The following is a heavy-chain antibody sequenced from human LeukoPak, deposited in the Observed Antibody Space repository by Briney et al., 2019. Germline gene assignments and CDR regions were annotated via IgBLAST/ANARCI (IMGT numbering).Heavy chain of an antibody. CDR1: GGSISSSSYY. V-gene: IGHV4-39*07. D-gene: IGHD2-21*02. J-gene: IGHJ4*02. CDR3: ARLHIVVVTAVYYFDY. CDR2: IYYSGST. Sequence: SETLSLTCTVSGGSISSSSYYWGWIRQPPGKGLEWIGSIYYSGSTYYNPSLKSRVTISVDTSKNQFSLKLGSVTAADTAVYYCARLHIVVVTAVYYFDYWGQGILVPVSS.